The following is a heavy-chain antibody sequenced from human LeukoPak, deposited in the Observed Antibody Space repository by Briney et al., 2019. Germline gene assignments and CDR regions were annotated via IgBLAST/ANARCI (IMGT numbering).Heavy chain of an antibody. CDR2: ISGSSSYM. J-gene: IGHJ4*01. CDR3: ARFLRATLGKY. D-gene: IGHD1-26*01. Sequence: PGGSLRLSCAASGFTFSSFSMNWVRQTSGKGLEWVSSISGSSSYMSYADSVKGRFTISRDNAKNSLYLQMNSLRAEDTAVYYCARFLRATLGKYWGQGILVTVSS. V-gene: IGHV3-21*06. CDR1: GFTFSSFS.